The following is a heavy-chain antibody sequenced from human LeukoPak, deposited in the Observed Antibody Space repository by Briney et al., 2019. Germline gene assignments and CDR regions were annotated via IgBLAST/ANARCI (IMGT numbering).Heavy chain of an antibody. CDR2: MNPNSGNT. J-gene: IGHJ6*03. Sequence: GASVKVSCKASGYTFTSYDINWVRQATGQGLEWMGWMNPNSGNTGYAQKFQGRVTMTRNTSISTAYMELSSLRSEDTAVYYCARILPLYSSGWYYYYYMDVWGKGATVTVSS. V-gene: IGHV1-8*01. D-gene: IGHD6-19*01. CDR1: GYTFTSYD. CDR3: ARILPLYSSGWYYYYYMDV.